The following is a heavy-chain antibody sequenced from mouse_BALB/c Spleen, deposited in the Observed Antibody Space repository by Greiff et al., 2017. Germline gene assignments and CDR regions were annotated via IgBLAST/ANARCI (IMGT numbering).Heavy chain of an antibody. Sequence: QVQLQQSGPELVKPGASVKMSCKASGYTFTDYVISWVKQRTGQGLEWIGEIYPGSGSTYYNEKFKGKATLTADKSSNTAYMQLSSLTSEDSAVYFCARSGGQNSLLRLRGYWYFDVWGAGTTVTVSS. J-gene: IGHJ1*01. D-gene: IGHD1-2*01. V-gene: IGHV1-81*01. CDR2: IYPGSGST. CDR3: ARSGGQNSLLRLRGYWYFDV. CDR1: GYTFTDYV.